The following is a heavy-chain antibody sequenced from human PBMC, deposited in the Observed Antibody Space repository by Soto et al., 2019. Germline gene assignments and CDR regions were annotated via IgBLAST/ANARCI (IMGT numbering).Heavy chain of an antibody. V-gene: IGHV4-39*01. D-gene: IGHD5-12*01. Sequence: SETLSLTCSVSGDSISSSGYHWGWIRQPPGKGLEWIGNMVYGGNTYYNPSLKSRVTISVDTSKNQFSLKLNSVSATDTAVYYCVRQQYSASSSVLFWGQGTLVTVSS. J-gene: IGHJ4*02. CDR3: VRQQYSASSSVLF. CDR2: MVYGGNT. CDR1: GDSISSSGYH.